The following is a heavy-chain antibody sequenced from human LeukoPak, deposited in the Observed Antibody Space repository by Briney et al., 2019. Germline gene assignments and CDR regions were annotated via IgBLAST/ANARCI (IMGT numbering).Heavy chain of an antibody. V-gene: IGHV3-11*01. J-gene: IGHJ4*02. CDR2: ISSSGSTL. CDR3: ARRRYNWNAIDY. CDR1: GFTFSDYY. Sequence: GGSLRLSCAASGFTFSDYYMSWIRQAPGKGLEWVSYISSSGSTLYYADSVKGRITISRDNAKNSPYLQMNSLRAEDTAVYYCARRRYNWNAIDYWGQGTLVTVSS. D-gene: IGHD1-20*01.